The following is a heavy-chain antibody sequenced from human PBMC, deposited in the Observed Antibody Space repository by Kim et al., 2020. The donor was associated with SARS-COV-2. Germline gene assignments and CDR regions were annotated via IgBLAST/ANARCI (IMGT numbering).Heavy chain of an antibody. CDR2: IRGNGGTT. Sequence: GGSLRLSCAASGFTFYNYAMSWVRQAPGKGLEWVSVIRGNGGTTYYADSVKGRFTISRDNSKNTLYLQMNSLRAEDTAVYFCAKKSSETSAWAAFDFWGQGTMVTVSS. CDR3: AKKSSETSAWAAFDF. CDR1: GFTFYNYA. V-gene: IGHV3-23*01. J-gene: IGHJ3*01. D-gene: IGHD1-26*01.